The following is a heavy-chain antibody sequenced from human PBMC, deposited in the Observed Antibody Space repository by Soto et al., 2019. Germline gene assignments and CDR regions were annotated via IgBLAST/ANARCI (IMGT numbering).Heavy chain of an antibody. CDR3: ASALRLSPY. CDR1: GFTFSSYA. J-gene: IGHJ4*02. CDR2: ITAGGTT. Sequence: EVQLLESGGGLVQPGGSLRISCAPSGFTFSSYAMTWVRLAPGKGLEWVAAITAGGTTYYADSVKGRFTISRDNPKNTLYLQMNSPIAEDTAVYCCASALRLSPYWGQGTLVTVSS. D-gene: IGHD4-17*01. V-gene: IGHV3-23*01.